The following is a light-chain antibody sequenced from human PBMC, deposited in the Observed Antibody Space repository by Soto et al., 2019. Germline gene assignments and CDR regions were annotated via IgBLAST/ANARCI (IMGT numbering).Light chain of an antibody. Sequence: DIQMTQSPSSLSASVGDRVTIACRASQSIGTHLSWYQQKPGKAPNLLIYAASSLQSGVPSRFSGSGSGTDFTLTISSLQPEAFATYYCQQSYSTPLGFTFGPGTKVD. V-gene: IGKV1-39*01. J-gene: IGKJ3*01. CDR1: QSIGTH. CDR2: AAS. CDR3: QQSYSTPLGFT.